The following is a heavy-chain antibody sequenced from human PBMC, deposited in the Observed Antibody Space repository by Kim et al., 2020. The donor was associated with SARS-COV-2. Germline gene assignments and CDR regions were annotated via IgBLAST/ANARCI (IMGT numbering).Heavy chain of an antibody. CDR1: GFIFRNFG. J-gene: IGHJ4*02. D-gene: IGHD3-10*01. CDR3: SRPSSSHFDF. CDR2: ISNDGPTA. V-gene: IGHV3-33*05. Sequence: GGSLRLSCAASGFIFRNFGMHWVRQAPGKGLEWVAFISNDGPTAIYADSVRGRLTISRDYSENKLYLQMDSLSAGDTAVYYCSRPSSSHFDFWGQGTLVT.